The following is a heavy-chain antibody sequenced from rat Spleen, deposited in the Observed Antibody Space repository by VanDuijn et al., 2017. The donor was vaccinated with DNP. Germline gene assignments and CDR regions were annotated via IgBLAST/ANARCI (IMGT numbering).Heavy chain of an antibody. CDR1: GFTFSDYN. CDR3: ARWDSTGITTGFAY. V-gene: IGHV5-22*01. CDR2: ISYDGDST. Sequence: EVQLVESGGGLVQPGRSLKLSCAASGFTFSDYNMAWVRQAPTKGLECVAYISYDGDSTYYGDSVKGRFTISRDNAKSTLYLQMNSLRSEDMATYYCARWDSTGITTGFAYWGQGTLVTVSS. J-gene: IGHJ3*01. D-gene: IGHD1-9*01.